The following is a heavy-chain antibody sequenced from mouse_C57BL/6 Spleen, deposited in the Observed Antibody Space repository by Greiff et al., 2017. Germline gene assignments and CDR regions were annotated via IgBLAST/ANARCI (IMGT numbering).Heavy chain of an antibody. V-gene: IGHV1-72*01. Sequence: QVQLKQPGAELVKPGASVKLSCKASGYTFTSYWMHWVKQRPGRGLEWIGRIDPNSGGTKYNEKFKSKATLTVDKPSSTAYMQLSSLTSEDSAVYYCARDDGYYDYYAMDYWGQGTSVTVSS. CDR3: ARDDGYYDYYAMDY. J-gene: IGHJ4*01. D-gene: IGHD2-3*01. CDR2: IDPNSGGT. CDR1: GYTFTSYW.